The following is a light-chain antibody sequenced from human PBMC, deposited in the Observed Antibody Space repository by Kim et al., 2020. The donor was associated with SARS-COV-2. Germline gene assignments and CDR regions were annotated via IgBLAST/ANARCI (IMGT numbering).Light chain of an antibody. V-gene: IGKV2-28*01. Sequence: DIVMTQSPLSLTVSPGEPASISCRSSQSLLHTNGYNYFDWYLKKPGQSPQLLIYWGFNRASGVPDRFSGSGSGTAFTLKISRVEAEDVGIYYCMQALQTPQYTFGQGTKMEI. CDR1: QSLLHTNGYNY. CDR3: MQALQTPQYT. CDR2: WGF. J-gene: IGKJ2*01.